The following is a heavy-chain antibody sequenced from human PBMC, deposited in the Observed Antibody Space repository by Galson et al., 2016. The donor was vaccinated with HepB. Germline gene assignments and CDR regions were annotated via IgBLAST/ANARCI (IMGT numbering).Heavy chain of an antibody. CDR1: GYNFANYW. V-gene: IGHV5-51*01. J-gene: IGHJ5*02. D-gene: IGHD6-13*01. CDR2: IYLGDSGT. CDR3: SIALNGNYWFDP. Sequence: QSGAEVKEPGESLKISCKGSGYNFANYWIGWVRQMPGKGLEWMGIIYLGDSGTRYSPSFRGQVTISADKSISTAYLQWSSLKASDTAMYYCSIALNGNYWFDPWGQGIPVTVSS.